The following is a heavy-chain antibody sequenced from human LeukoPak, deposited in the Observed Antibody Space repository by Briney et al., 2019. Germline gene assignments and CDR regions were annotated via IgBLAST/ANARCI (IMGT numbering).Heavy chain of an antibody. CDR1: GYTFTSYD. Sequence: ASVKVSCKASGYTFTSYDINWVRQATGQGLEWMGWMNPNSGNTGYAQKFQGRVTMTRNASISTAYMELSSLRSEDTAVYYCARPPRDYSSRYGMDVWGQGTTVTVSS. V-gene: IGHV1-8*01. J-gene: IGHJ6*02. CDR3: ARPPRDYSSRYGMDV. D-gene: IGHD2-2*01. CDR2: MNPNSGNT.